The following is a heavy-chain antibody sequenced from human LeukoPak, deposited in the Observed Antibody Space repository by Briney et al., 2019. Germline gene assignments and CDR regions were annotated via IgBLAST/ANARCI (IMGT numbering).Heavy chain of an antibody. Sequence: ASVKVSCKASGYTFTGYYMHWVRQAPGQGLEWMGWINPNSGGTNYAQKFQGRVTMTRDTSISTAYMELSRLRSDDTAVYYCARTELPEMYFDYWGQGTLVTVSS. V-gene: IGHV1-2*02. CDR3: ARTELPEMYFDY. CDR1: GYTFTGYY. J-gene: IGHJ4*02. CDR2: INPNSGGT. D-gene: IGHD1-14*01.